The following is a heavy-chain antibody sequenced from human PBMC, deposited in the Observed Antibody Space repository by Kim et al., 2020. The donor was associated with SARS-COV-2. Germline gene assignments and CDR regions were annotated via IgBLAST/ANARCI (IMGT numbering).Heavy chain of an antibody. D-gene: IGHD5-12*01. CDR3: AAEDIVATTHLDY. J-gene: IGHJ4*02. V-gene: IGHV1-3*01. Sequence: ASVKVSCKASGYTFTSYAMHWVRQAPGQRLEWMGWINAGNGNTKYSQKFQGRVTITRDTSASTAYMELSSLRSEDTAVYYCAAEDIVATTHLDYWGQGTLVTVSS. CDR2: INAGNGNT. CDR1: GYTFTSYA.